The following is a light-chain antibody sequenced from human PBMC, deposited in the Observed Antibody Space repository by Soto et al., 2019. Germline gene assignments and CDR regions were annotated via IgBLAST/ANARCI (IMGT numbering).Light chain of an antibody. CDR3: QQYGGVPYT. Sequence: IVLTQSPGTLSLSPGQRATLSCRASESISRDYLAWYQQRLGQAPRLLIYGASSGATGITDRFSGSGSGTDFTLTISRLEPEDFAIYYCQQYGGVPYTFGQGTKLEIK. CDR1: ESISRDY. V-gene: IGKV3-20*01. CDR2: GAS. J-gene: IGKJ2*01.